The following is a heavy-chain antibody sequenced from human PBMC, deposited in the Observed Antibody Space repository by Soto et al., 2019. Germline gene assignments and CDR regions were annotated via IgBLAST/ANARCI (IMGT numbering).Heavy chain of an antibody. Sequence: QVQLVQSGAEVKKPGASVKVSCKVSGYTLTELSMHWVRQAPGKGLEWMGGFDPEDGETIYAQKFQGRVTMTKDTSTDAAYMELSSLRSEDTAVYYCATLTYYYDSSGSIYLDYWGQGTLVTVSS. CDR3: ATLTYYYDSSGSIYLDY. V-gene: IGHV1-24*01. J-gene: IGHJ4*02. CDR2: FDPEDGET. D-gene: IGHD3-22*01. CDR1: GYTLTELS.